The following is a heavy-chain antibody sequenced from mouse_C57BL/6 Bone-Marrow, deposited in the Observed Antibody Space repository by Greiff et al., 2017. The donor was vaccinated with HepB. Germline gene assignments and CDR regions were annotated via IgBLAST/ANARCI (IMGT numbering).Heavy chain of an antibody. Sequence: QVQLQQSGPELVKPGASVKISCKASGYAFSSSWMNWVKQRPGKGLEWIGRIYPGDGDTNYNGKFKGKATLTADKSSSTAYMQLSSLTSEDSAVYFCASLITTVVATWDWYFDVWGTGTTVTVSS. D-gene: IGHD1-1*01. CDR2: IYPGDGDT. J-gene: IGHJ1*03. V-gene: IGHV1-82*01. CDR1: GYAFSSSW. CDR3: ASLITTVVATWDWYFDV.